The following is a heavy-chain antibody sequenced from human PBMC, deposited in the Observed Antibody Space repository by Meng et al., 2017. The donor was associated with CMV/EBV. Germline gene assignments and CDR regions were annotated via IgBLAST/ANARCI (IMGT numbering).Heavy chain of an antibody. Sequence: SVKVSCKASGGTFSSYAISWVRQAPGQGLEWMGGIIPIFGTANYAQKFQGRVTITTDESTSTAYMELSSLRSEDTAVYYCGRVSGIPGIAVGGIDYWGQGTLVTVSS. CDR2: IIPIFGTA. CDR3: GRVSGIPGIAVGGIDY. D-gene: IGHD6-13*01. V-gene: IGHV1-69*05. CDR1: GGTFSSYA. J-gene: IGHJ4*02.